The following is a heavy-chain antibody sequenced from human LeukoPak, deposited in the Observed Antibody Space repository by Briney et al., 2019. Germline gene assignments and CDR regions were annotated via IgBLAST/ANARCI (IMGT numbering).Heavy chain of an antibody. V-gene: IGHV4-30-4*01. CDR2: IYYSGST. D-gene: IGHD4-11*01. J-gene: IGHJ6*02. CDR3: ARDSLAPVTRYYYYYGMDV. Sequence: PSETLSLTCTVSGGSISSGDYYWSWIRQPPGKGLEWIGYIYYSGSTYYNPSLKSRVTISVDTPKNQFSLKLSSVTAADTAVYYCARDSLAPVTRYYYYYGMDVWGQGTTVTVSS. CDR1: GGSISSGDYY.